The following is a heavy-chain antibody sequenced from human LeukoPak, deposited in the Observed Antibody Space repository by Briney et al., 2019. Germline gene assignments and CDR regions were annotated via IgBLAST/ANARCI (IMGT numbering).Heavy chain of an antibody. Sequence: GESLKISCKGSGYSFTSYWISWVRQMPGKGLEWMGIIYPGDSDTRYSPSFQGQVTISADKSISTAYLQWSSLKASDTAMYYCARHACSSTSCYTDTHWFDPWGQGTLVTVSS. D-gene: IGHD2-2*02. V-gene: IGHV5-51*01. CDR1: GYSFTSYW. CDR3: ARHACSSTSCYTDTHWFDP. J-gene: IGHJ5*02. CDR2: IYPGDSDT.